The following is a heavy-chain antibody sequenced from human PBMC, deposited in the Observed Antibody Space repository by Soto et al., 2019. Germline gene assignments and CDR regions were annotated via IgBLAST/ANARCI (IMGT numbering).Heavy chain of an antibody. V-gene: IGHV3-23*01. CDR1: GFTFSSYA. CDR3: AKGRTEVQSNLEWLLRAHVFDY. CDR2: ISGSGGST. Sequence: PGGSLRLSCAASGFTFSSYAMSWVRQAPGKGLEWVSAISGSGGSTYYADSVKGRFTISRDNSKNTLYLQMNSLRAEDTAVYYCAKGRTEVQSNLEWLLRAHVFDYWGQGTLVTVSS. D-gene: IGHD3-3*01. J-gene: IGHJ4*02.